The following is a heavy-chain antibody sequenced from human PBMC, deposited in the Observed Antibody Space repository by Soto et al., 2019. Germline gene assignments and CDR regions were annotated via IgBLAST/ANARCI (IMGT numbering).Heavy chain of an antibody. CDR3: AGQTFTIAAASYGRSNWFDP. J-gene: IGHJ5*02. V-gene: IGHV4-39*01. CDR1: GGSITSSSHF. D-gene: IGHD6-25*01. CDR2: IYFTGNT. Sequence: SETLSLTCTASGGSITSSSHFWGWVCQPPGKGLEWIGTIYFTGNTYYTPSLKSRLTMSIDTSKNEFSLRLNSVTAADTAVYYCAGQTFTIAAASYGRSNWFDPWGPGTLVTVSS.